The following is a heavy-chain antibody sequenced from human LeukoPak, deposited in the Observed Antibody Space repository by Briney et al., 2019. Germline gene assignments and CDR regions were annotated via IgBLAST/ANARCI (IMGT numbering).Heavy chain of an antibody. CDR2: IYTSGST. CDR1: GSISSYY. V-gene: IGHV4-4*09. J-gene: IGHJ3*02. CDR3: ARQKCTSTSCLTKNAFDI. D-gene: IGHD2-2*01. Sequence: SETLSLTCTVSGSISSYYWSWIRQPPAKGLEWIGYIYTSGSTNYNPSLESRVTISVDTSKNQFSLDLSSVTAADTAVYYCARQKCTSTSCLTKNAFDIWGQGTMVTVSS.